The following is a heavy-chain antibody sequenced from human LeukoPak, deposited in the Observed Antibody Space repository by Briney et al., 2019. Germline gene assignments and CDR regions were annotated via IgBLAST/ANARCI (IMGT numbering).Heavy chain of an antibody. J-gene: IGHJ4*02. Sequence: GSLRLSCAASGFTFNTYAMTWVRQAPGKGLEWVSLISGSGRATYYADSVRGRLTISRDNSKSTLYLQMTSLGAEDTAVYYCAREPRSMVRGVIDYWGQGTLVTVSS. CDR2: ISGSGRAT. D-gene: IGHD3-10*01. CDR3: AREPRSMVRGVIDY. CDR1: GFTFNTYA. V-gene: IGHV3-23*01.